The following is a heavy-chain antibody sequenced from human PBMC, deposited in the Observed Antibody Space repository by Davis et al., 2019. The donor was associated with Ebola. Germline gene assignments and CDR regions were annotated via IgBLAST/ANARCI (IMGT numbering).Heavy chain of an antibody. J-gene: IGHJ6*04. V-gene: IGHV4-59*01. D-gene: IGHD6-6*01. CDR2: IFYSGST. Sequence: PSETLSLTCTVSGGSISSYYWSWIRQPPGKGLEWLGYIFYSGSTNYNPSLKSRVTISVDMSKNQFSLKLNSVTAADTAVYYCARGPMYSSSSVDYYFGMDVWGKGTAVTVSS. CDR1: GGSISSYY. CDR3: ARGPMYSSSSVDYYFGMDV.